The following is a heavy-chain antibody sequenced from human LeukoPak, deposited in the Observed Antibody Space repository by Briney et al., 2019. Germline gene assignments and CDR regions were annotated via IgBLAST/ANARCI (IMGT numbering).Heavy chain of an antibody. Sequence: GASVRVSCKASGYTITSYYMHWVRQAPGQGVEWMGIINPSGGSTSYEQKFQGRVTITRDMSTSTVYMELSSLRSEDPAVYYCARGRWSPPFDFWGQGTLVTVSS. J-gene: IGHJ4*02. CDR2: INPSGGST. V-gene: IGHV1-46*01. CDR1: GYTITSYY. D-gene: IGHD4-23*01. CDR3: ARGRWSPPFDF.